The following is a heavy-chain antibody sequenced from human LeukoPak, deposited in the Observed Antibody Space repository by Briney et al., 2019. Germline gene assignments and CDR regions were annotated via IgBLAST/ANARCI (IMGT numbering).Heavy chain of an antibody. CDR1: GGSISRYY. Sequence: SETLSLTCTVSGGSISRYYWSWLRQPPGKGLDWLGYIYYTVSTNYNPPLKSRVTISLDTSKKEFSLKLSSVTAADTAVYYCARGRDGYKFDYWGQGTLVTVSS. J-gene: IGHJ4*02. D-gene: IGHD5-24*01. CDR3: ARGRDGYKFDY. CDR2: IYYTVST. V-gene: IGHV4-59*01.